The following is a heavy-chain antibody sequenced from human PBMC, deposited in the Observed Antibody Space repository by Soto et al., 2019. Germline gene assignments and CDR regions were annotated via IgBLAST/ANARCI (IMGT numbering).Heavy chain of an antibody. D-gene: IGHD3-10*01. CDR1: GGTFRSYA. CDR3: ARESVLLGRIICDY. J-gene: IGHJ4*02. Sequence: SAELSCTTSGGTFRSYAISWVRQATGQGLEWMGGIIPIFGTANYAQKFQGRVTITADESTSTAYMELSSLRSEDTAVYYCARESVLLGRIICDYWGQGTLVTVSS. CDR2: IIPIFGTA. V-gene: IGHV1-69*13.